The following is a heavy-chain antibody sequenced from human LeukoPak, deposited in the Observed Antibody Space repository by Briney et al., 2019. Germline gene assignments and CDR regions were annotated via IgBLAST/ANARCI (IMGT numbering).Heavy chain of an antibody. D-gene: IGHD3-3*01. J-gene: IGHJ3*02. CDR2: IYYSGST. V-gene: IGHV4-30-4*08. Sequence: PSETLSLTCTVSGGSISSGDYYWSWIRQPPGKGLEWIGYIYYSGSTYYNPSLKSRITISVDTSKNQFSLKLTSVTAADTAVYCCARVGFGVIIPPYAFDIWGQGTMVTVSS. CDR1: GGSISSGDYY. CDR3: ARVGFGVIIPPYAFDI.